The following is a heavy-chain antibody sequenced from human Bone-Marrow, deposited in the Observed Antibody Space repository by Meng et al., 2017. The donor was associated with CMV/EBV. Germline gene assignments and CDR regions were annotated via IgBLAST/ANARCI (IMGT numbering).Heavy chain of an antibody. D-gene: IGHD2-2*01. V-gene: IGHV4-34*01. CDR1: GGSFSGYY. CDR2: INHSGST. J-gene: IGHJ6*02. CDR3: ARGQHTRYCSSTSCYLFSYYYYGMDV. Sequence: SETLSLTCAVYGGSFSGYYWSWIRQPPGKGLEWIGEINHSGSTNYNPSLKSRVTISVDTSKNQFSLKLSSVTAADTAVYYCARGQHTRYCSSTSCYLFSYYYYGMDVWGQGTTVTVS.